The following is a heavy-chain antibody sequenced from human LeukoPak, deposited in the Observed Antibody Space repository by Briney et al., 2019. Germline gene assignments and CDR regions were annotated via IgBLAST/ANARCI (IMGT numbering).Heavy chain of an antibody. Sequence: GGSLRLSCAASGFTFSNYGMHWVRQAPGKGLEWVAVIWYDGSNKYYADSVKGRFTLSRDNSKNTLFLQMNSLRPEDTAVYFCARARSSTFSYSDYWGQGTLVTVSS. V-gene: IGHV3-33*01. CDR3: ARARSSTFSYSDY. CDR1: GFTFSNYG. CDR2: IWYDGSNK. J-gene: IGHJ4*02. D-gene: IGHD2-21*01.